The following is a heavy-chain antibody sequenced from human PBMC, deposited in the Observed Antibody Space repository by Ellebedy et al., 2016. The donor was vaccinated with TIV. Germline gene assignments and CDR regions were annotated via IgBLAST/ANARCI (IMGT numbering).Heavy chain of an antibody. V-gene: IGHV1-69*13. Sequence: AASVKVSCKSSGGTFSGYALNWVRQAPGQESEWRGSVIPIFGSTAYSKQFKDRETLTADESTGTAYMELSDLRFEDTAIYYCTRQEWAGYSSDWGQGSLVTVSS. CDR3: TRQEWAGYSSD. J-gene: IGHJ4*02. CDR2: VIPIFGST. D-gene: IGHD5-24*01. CDR1: GGTFSGYA.